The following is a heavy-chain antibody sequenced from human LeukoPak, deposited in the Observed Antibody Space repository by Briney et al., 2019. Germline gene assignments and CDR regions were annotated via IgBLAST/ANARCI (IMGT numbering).Heavy chain of an antibody. V-gene: IGHV1-18*01. Sequence: ASVKVSCKASGYTFTSYGISWVRQAPGQGLEWMGWISAYNGNTNYAQKFQGRVTMTRDTSISTAYMELSRLRSDDTAVYYCARVGWELLNPFDYWGQGTLVTVSS. J-gene: IGHJ4*02. CDR1: GYTFTSYG. CDR3: ARVGWELLNPFDY. D-gene: IGHD1-26*01. CDR2: ISAYNGNT.